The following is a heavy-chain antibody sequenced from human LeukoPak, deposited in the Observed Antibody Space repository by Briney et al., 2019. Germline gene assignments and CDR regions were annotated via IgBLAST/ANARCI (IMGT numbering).Heavy chain of an antibody. CDR3: AREFYGGQPAY. CDR1: GGSIKDSD. CDR2: IYTSGRT. D-gene: IGHD4-23*01. V-gene: IGHV4-4*07. Sequence: SETLSLTCTVSGGSIKDSDWSWIRQPAGKGLEWIGRIYTSGRTNYNPSLKSRVTTSLDTSKNQFSLKLTSVTAADTAVYYCAREFYGGQPAYWGQGTLVTVSS. J-gene: IGHJ4*02.